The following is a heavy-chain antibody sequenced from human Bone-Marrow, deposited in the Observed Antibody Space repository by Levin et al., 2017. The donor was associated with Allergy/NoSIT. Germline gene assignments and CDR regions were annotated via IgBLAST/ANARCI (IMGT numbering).Heavy chain of an antibody. CDR1: GFTFHDYA. J-gene: IGHJ4*02. CDR2: ISANSETV. D-gene: IGHD2-8*01. V-gene: IGHV3-9*01. CDR3: AKNGAWDNVGGPEVDY. Sequence: AGGSLRLSCAASGFTFHDYALHWVRQPPGKGLEWVCSISANSETVAYADSVEARFTISRDNAKNSLYLQMNSLRTDNTAFYYCAKNGAWDNVGGPEVDYWGQGTLVTVSS.